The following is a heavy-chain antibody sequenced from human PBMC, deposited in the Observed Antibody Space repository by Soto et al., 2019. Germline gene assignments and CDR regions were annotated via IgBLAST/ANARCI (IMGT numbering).Heavy chain of an antibody. CDR1: GYTFTSYA. V-gene: IGHV1-3*01. CDR3: ARVYFSCWSCSEIDY. Sequence: ASVKVSCKASGYTFTSYAMHWVRQAPGQRLEWMGWINAGNGNTKYSQKFQGRVTITRDTSASTAYMELSSLRSEDTAVYYCARVYFSCWSCSEIDYCGQEAVLTVSA. J-gene: IGHJ4*01. D-gene: IGHD2-15*01. CDR2: INAGNGNT.